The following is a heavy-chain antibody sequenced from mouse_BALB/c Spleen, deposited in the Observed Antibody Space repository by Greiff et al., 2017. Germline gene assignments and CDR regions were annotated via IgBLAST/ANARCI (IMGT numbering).Heavy chain of an antibody. D-gene: IGHD1-1*01. Sequence: DVQLQESGPGLVKPSQSLSLTCTVTGYSITSDYAWNWIRQFPGNKLEWMGYISYSGSTSYNPSLKSRISITRDTSKNQFFLQLNSVTTEDTATYYCARGRDYYGSAYWGQGTLVTVSA. J-gene: IGHJ3*01. CDR2: ISYSGST. V-gene: IGHV3-2*02. CDR1: GYSITSDYA. CDR3: ARGRDYYGSAY.